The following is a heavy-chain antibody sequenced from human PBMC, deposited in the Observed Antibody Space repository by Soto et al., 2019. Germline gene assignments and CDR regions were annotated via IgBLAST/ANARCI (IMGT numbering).Heavy chain of an antibody. CDR3: ARPGAAGSIDF. J-gene: IGHJ4*02. D-gene: IGHD6-13*01. Sequence: SETLSLTCTVSGGSTSSNGYYVGWIRQPPGKGLEGIGSISYSGSTYYNPSLNSRVTRSLDTSKSQFSLKLNSVTAADTAVYYCARPGAAGSIDFWGQGTLVTVSS. V-gene: IGHV4-39*01. CDR2: ISYSGST. CDR1: GGSTSSNGYY.